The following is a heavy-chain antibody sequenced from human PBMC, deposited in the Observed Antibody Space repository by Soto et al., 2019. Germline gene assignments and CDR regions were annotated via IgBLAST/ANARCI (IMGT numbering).Heavy chain of an antibody. CDR2: ISGSGVST. Sequence: PGGSLRLSCTASGFTFTSYAMSWVRQAPGKGLQWVSAISGSGVSTYYADSVKGRFTISRDNSKNTLYLQMNSLRAEDTAVYYCAKLRPEASWILAGYFNAYFDYWGQGTLVTVSS. CDR3: AKLRPEASWILAGYFNAYFDY. D-gene: IGHD3-9*01. V-gene: IGHV3-23*01. J-gene: IGHJ4*02. CDR1: GFTFTSYA.